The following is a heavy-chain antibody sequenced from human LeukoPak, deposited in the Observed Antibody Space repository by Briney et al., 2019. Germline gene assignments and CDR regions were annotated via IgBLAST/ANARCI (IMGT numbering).Heavy chain of an antibody. CDR3: AREDGGITIFGVVMRAFDY. J-gene: IGHJ4*02. Sequence: ASVKVSCKASGYTFTSYDINWVRQATGQGLEWMGWMNPNSGNTGYAQKFQGRVTMTRNTSISTAYMELSSLRSEDTAVYYCAREDGGITIFGVVMRAFDYWGQGTLVTVSS. CDR1: GYTFTSYD. V-gene: IGHV1-8*01. CDR2: MNPNSGNT. D-gene: IGHD3-3*01.